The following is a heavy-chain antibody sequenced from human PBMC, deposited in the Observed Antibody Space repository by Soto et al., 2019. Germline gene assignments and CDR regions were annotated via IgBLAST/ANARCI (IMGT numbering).Heavy chain of an antibody. V-gene: IGHV4-34*01. CDR1: GGSLSGYY. Sequence: ASETLSLTCAVYGGSLSGYYGNWIRQSPGKGLEWIGEINYSGITNYNPSLKSRVTISIDTSKNQFSLNLSSVTAADTAVYYCARTRNLDVWGQGTTVTVSS. J-gene: IGHJ6*02. CDR2: INYSGIT. CDR3: ARTRNLDV. D-gene: IGHD1-1*01.